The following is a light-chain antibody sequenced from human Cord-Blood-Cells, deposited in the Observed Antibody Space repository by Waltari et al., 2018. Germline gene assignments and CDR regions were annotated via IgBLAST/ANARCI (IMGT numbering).Light chain of an antibody. J-gene: IGLJ1*01. CDR1: KLGDKY. CDR2: QDS. V-gene: IGLV3-1*01. CDR3: QAWDSSTLYV. Sequence: SYELTQPPSVSVSPGQTASITCPGDKLGDKYACWYQKKPGQSPVLVIYQDSKRPSGIPERFSGSNSGNTATLTISGTQAMDEADYYCQAWDSSTLYVFGTGTKVTVL.